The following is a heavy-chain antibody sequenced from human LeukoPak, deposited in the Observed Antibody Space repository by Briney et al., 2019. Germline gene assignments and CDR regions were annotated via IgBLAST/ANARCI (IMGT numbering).Heavy chain of an antibody. CDR2: INWNGGST. CDR1: GFTFDDYG. V-gene: IGHV3-20*04. J-gene: IGHJ5*02. CDR3: ARESAKYSNYRCFDP. D-gene: IGHD4-11*01. Sequence: GGSLRLSCAASGFTFDDYGMSWVRPAPGKGLEWVSSINWNGGSTGYADSVKGRFTISRDNAKNSLYLQMNSLRAEDTALYYCARESAKYSNYRCFDPWGQGTLVTVSS.